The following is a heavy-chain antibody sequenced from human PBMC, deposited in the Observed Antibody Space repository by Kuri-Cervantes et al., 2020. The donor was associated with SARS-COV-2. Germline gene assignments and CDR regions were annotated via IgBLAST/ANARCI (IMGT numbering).Heavy chain of an antibody. Sequence: GGSLRLSCTASGFTLSTYAFSWVRQAPGKGLVWVSSISGTGFNTDYAASVKGRFTVSRDNSKNTLYLQMNSLRAEDTAVYYCARGFLEWLDYWGQGTLVTVSS. D-gene: IGHD3-3*01. CDR2: ISGTGFNT. CDR1: GFTLSTYA. V-gene: IGHV3-23*01. CDR3: ARGFLEWLDY. J-gene: IGHJ4*02.